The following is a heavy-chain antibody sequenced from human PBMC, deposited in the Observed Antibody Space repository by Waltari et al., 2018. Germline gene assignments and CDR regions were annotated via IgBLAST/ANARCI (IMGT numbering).Heavy chain of an antibody. CDR1: AGTFSSYA. Sequence: QVQLVQSGAEVKKPGSSVKVSCTPSAGTFSSYAISWLQQAPGQGLEWMGGIIPIFGTANYAQKFQGRVTITADESTSTAYMELSSLRSEDTAVYYCARRQGVGAPLDYWGQGTLVTVSS. CDR2: IIPIFGTA. D-gene: IGHD1-26*01. V-gene: IGHV1-69*12. J-gene: IGHJ4*02. CDR3: ARRQGVGAPLDY.